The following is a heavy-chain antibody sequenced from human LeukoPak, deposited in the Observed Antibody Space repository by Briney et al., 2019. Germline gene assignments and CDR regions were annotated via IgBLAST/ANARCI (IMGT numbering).Heavy chain of an antibody. V-gene: IGHV3-23*01. Sequence: GGSLRLSCAASGFTFSSYAMSWVRGAPGKGLECVSGIRISGGSASYVDSVKGRFTISRDNPRNTLFMEMNSLRAEDTAVYYCKGACSWGQGTLVTVSS. J-gene: IGHJ4*02. CDR3: KGACS. CDR2: IRISGGSA. CDR1: GFTFSSYA.